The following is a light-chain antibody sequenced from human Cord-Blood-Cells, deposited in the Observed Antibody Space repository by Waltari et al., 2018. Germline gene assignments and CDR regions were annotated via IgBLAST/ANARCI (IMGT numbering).Light chain of an antibody. J-gene: IGLJ2*01. Sequence: QSALTHPPPASGSPGPSVTIPCTGTSRDVGGYNYVSWYQQHPGQAPKPMFFEVSKRPSGVPDRCSGSKSGNTASLTVSGLQAEDEADYYCSSYAGSNIVVFGGGTKLTVL. CDR2: EVS. CDR3: SSYAGSNIVV. CDR1: SRDVGGYNY. V-gene: IGLV2-8*01.